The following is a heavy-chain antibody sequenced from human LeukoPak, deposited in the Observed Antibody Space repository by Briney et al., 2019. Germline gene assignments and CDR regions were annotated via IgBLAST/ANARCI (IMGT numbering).Heavy chain of an antibody. CDR1: GFTFSSYA. J-gene: IGHJ4*02. CDR2: ISYDGSNK. CDR3: ARATYYYDSSGYYYPCDY. Sequence: PGGSLRLSCAASGFTFSSYAMHWVRQAPGKGLEWVAVISYDGSNKYYADSVKGRFTISRDNSKNTLYLQMNSLRAEDTAVYYCARATYYYDSSGYYYPCDYWGQGTLVTVSS. D-gene: IGHD3-22*01. V-gene: IGHV3-30-3*01.